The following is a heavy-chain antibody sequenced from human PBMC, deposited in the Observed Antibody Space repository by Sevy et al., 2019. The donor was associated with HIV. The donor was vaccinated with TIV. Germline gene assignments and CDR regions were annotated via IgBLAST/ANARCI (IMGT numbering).Heavy chain of an antibody. J-gene: IGHJ4*02. CDR2: IYYSGST. Sequence: SETLSLTCTVSGDSVSGGNYYWSWIRQPPGKGLDWIGYIYYSGSTNYNPSLKSRVTISIDTSKNQFSLRLTSVTAADTAVYYCARGLFDYWGQGTLVTVSS. V-gene: IGHV4-61*01. CDR1: GDSVSGGNYY. CDR3: ARGLFDY.